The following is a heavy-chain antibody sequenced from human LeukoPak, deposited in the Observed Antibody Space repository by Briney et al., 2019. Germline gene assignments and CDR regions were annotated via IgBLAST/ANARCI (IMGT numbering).Heavy chain of an antibody. CDR2: IYYSGST. D-gene: IGHD6-13*01. CDR3: ARRGVARPVAAAGNHGFDI. V-gene: IGHV4-59*01. J-gene: IGHJ3*02. Sequence: ETLSLTCTVSGGSISSDDWSGIRQPPGKGLEWIWYIYYSGSTNCNPSLKSRVTISVDKSKNQFSLKLSSVTAADTAVYYCARRGVARPVAAAGNHGFDIWGQGTMVTVSS. CDR1: GGSISSDD.